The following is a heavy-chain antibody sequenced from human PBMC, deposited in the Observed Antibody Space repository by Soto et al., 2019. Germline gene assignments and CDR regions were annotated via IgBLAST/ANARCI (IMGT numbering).Heavy chain of an antibody. Sequence: SVKVSCKASGYTFTSYAMHWVRQAPGQRLEWMGGVNAINGTSNYAQKFQGRVTITADESTSTVYMELSSLRSEDTAVYYCARPTTYYYDSSGYDAFDIWGQGTMVTVSS. CDR2: VNAINGTS. D-gene: IGHD3-22*01. CDR1: GYTFTSYA. CDR3: ARPTTYYYDSSGYDAFDI. J-gene: IGHJ3*02. V-gene: IGHV1-69*13.